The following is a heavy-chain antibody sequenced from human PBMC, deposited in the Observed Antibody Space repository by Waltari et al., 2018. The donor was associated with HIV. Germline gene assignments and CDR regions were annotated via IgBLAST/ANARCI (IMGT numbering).Heavy chain of an antibody. Sequence: VQLVESGGTQVRPGGSLRLSCVWSGFIFGNPWLHWVRQVPGKGLQWIERIDRDGRVFTNEGLVKGRFSISRDNTKNTMFLQLSRLTVDDSAVYYCARDVTRDYFGVYHSLFDVWGQGTTVTVSS. CDR3: ARDVTRDYFGVYHSLFDV. V-gene: IGHV3-74*03. J-gene: IGHJ6*02. CDR2: IDRDGRVF. D-gene: IGHD4-17*01. CDR1: GFIFGNPW.